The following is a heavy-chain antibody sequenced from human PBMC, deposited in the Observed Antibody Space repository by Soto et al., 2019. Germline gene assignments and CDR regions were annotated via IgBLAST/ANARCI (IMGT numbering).Heavy chain of an antibody. Sequence: ASVKVSCKASGYTFTNNDVSWVRQATGQGLEWMGWMNPGSGDTGYAQKFQGRVTMTRDISIATAYMELNSLTPEDTAIYYCARMESFGSLNWFDPWGQGTLVTVSS. CDR3: ARMESFGSLNWFDP. D-gene: IGHD5-18*01. J-gene: IGHJ5*02. CDR1: GYTFTNND. V-gene: IGHV1-8*02. CDR2: MNPGSGDT.